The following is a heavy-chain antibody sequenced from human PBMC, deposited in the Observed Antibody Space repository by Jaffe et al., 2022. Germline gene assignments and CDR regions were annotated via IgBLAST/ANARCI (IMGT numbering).Heavy chain of an antibody. CDR1: GFTFSSYA. CDR3: AKDVWFRELLPANLDY. V-gene: IGHV3-23*01. Sequence: EVQLLESGGGLVQPGGSLRLSCAASGFTFSSYAMSWVRQAPGKGLEWVSAISGSGGSTYYADSVKGRFTISRDNSKNTLYLQMNSLRAEDTAVYYCAKDVWFRELLPANLDYWGQGTLVTVSS. D-gene: IGHD3-10*01. CDR2: ISGSGGST. J-gene: IGHJ4*02.